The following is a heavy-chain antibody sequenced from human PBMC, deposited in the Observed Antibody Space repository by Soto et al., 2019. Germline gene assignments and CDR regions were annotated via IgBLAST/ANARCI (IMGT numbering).Heavy chain of an antibody. Sequence: GGSLRLSCAASGFTVSSNYMSWVRQAPGKGLEWVSVIYSGGSTYYADSVKGRFTISRDNSKNTLYLQMNSLRAEDTAVYYCAREIVGPTTYDYWGQGTLATVSS. CDR2: IYSGGST. CDR1: GFTVSSNY. CDR3: AREIVGPTTYDY. V-gene: IGHV3-53*01. J-gene: IGHJ4*02. D-gene: IGHD1-26*01.